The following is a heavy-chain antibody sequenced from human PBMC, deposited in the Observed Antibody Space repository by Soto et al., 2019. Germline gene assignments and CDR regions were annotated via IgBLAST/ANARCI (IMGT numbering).Heavy chain of an antibody. CDR2: ISGGSKTK. Sequence: GGSLRLSCAVSGFTFSTYSMNWVRQAPGKGLEWVSYISGGSKTKSYADSVKGRFTVSRDNAKNTLYLQMNSLRAEDTAVYYCARDDYYDMGVWGQGTTVTVSS. J-gene: IGHJ6*02. V-gene: IGHV3-48*01. CDR1: GFTFSTYS. CDR3: ARDDYYDMGV.